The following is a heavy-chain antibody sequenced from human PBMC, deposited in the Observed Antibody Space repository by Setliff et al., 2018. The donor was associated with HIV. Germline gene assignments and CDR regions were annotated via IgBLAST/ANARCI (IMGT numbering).Heavy chain of an antibody. CDR2: IYYSGST. D-gene: IGHD6-13*01. V-gene: IGHV4-31*01. CDR3: ARDRGGAAAGGYYYMDV. J-gene: IGHJ6*03. Sequence: SETLSLTCAVSGGSINSDGYYWSWIRQHPGKGLEWIGYIYYSGSTYYNPSLKSLVTISVDTSKNQFSLNLSSVTAADTAVYYCARDRGGAAAGGYYYMDVWGKGTTVTVSS. CDR1: GGSINSDGYY.